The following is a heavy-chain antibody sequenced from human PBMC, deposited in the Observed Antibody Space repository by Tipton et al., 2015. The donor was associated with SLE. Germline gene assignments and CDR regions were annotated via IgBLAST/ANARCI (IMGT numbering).Heavy chain of an antibody. CDR3: ARVRDTANDAFDI. J-gene: IGHJ3*02. D-gene: IGHD5-18*01. V-gene: IGHV4-39*07. CDR1: GGSISSSSYY. Sequence: TLSLTCTVSGGSISSSSYYWGWIRQPPGKGLEWIGSIYYSGSTYYNPSLKSRVTISVDKSKNQFSLKLSSVTAADTAVYYCARVRDTANDAFDIWGQGTMVTVAS. CDR2: IYYSGST.